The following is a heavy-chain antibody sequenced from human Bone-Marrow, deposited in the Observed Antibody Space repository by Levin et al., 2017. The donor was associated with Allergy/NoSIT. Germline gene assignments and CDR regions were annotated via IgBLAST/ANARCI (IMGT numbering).Heavy chain of an antibody. CDR2: ISGNAATT. Sequence: PGGSLRLSCAASGFTFKNHAMSWVRQAPGKGLEWVAAISGNAATTYYADSVRGRFTISRDNSENSMFLQMNSLGAEDTAVYYCAKDLIGSSFYPTTGYYYGAFDLWGQGTMVTVSS. CDR3: AKDLIGSSFYPTTGYYYGAFDL. D-gene: IGHD3-9*01. J-gene: IGHJ3*01. CDR1: GFTFKNHA. V-gene: IGHV3-23*01.